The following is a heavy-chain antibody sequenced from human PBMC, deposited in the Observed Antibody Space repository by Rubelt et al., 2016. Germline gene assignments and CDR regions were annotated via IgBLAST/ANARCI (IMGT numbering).Heavy chain of an antibody. D-gene: IGHD6-19*01. Sequence: QMQLVQSGPEVKKPGTSVKVSCKASGLTFSSSAIQWVRQSSGQRPEWIGWVDVGSGDTNYAQKFQERVTITRDMSTSTAYMELSSLRSDDTAIYDCVREDELLPKGSGSMDIWGRGTTVTVSS. J-gene: IGHJ6*02. CDR3: VREDELLPKGSGSMDI. CDR1: GLTFSSSA. CDR2: VDVGSGDT. V-gene: IGHV1-58*02.